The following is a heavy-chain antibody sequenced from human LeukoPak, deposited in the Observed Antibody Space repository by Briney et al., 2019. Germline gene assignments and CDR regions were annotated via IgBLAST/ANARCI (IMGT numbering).Heavy chain of an antibody. CDR1: GGTFSSYA. CDR2: IIPIFGTA. D-gene: IGHD2-2*01. CDR3: ARADIVVVPAAIVISWFDP. Sequence: SVKVSCKASGGTFSSYAFSWVRQAPGQGLEWMGGIIPIFGTANYAQKFQGRVTITADKSTSTAYMELSSLRSEDTAVYYCARADIVVVPAAIVISWFDPWGQGTLVTVSS. V-gene: IGHV1-69*06. J-gene: IGHJ5*02.